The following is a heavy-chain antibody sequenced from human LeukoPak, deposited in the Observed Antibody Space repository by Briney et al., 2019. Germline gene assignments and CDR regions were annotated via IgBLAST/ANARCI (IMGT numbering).Heavy chain of an antibody. Sequence: SETLSLTYTVSGGSISSYYWSWIRQPPGKGLEWIGYIYHSGSTNYNPSLKSRVTISVDTSKNQFSLKVSSVTAADTAVYYCARDPSYSSSSYYYYYGMDVWGQGTTVTVSS. CDR2: IYHSGST. D-gene: IGHD6-13*01. V-gene: IGHV4-59*01. CDR3: ARDPSYSSSSYYYYYGMDV. J-gene: IGHJ6*02. CDR1: GGSISSYY.